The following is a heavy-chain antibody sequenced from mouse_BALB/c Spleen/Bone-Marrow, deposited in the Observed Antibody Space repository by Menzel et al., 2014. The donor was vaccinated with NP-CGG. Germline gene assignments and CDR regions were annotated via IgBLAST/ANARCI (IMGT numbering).Heavy chain of an antibody. CDR3: ARRGYFDY. V-gene: IGHV1-77*01. CDR2: IYPGSGNT. J-gene: IGHJ2*01. CDR1: GYTFTDYY. Sequence: VQLQQSGAELARPGASVKLSCKASGYTFTDYYINWVKQRTGQGLEWIGEIYPGSGNTYYNEKFKGKATLTADKSSSTAYMQLSSLTSEDSAVHFCARRGYFDYWGQGTTLTVSS.